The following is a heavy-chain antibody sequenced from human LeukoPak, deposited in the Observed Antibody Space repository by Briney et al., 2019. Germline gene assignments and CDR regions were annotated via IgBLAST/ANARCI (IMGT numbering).Heavy chain of an antibody. CDR3: ARARAYSSGYYYYPSHLDY. D-gene: IGHD3-22*01. Sequence: GGALRLPCAASGFTFSSYAMHWVRQAPGKGLEWVAVISYDGSNKYYADSVKGRFTISRDNSKNTLYLQMNSLRAEDTAVYYCARARAYSSGYYYYPSHLDYWGQGTLVTVSS. CDR1: GFTFSSYA. CDR2: ISYDGSNK. V-gene: IGHV3-30*04. J-gene: IGHJ4*02.